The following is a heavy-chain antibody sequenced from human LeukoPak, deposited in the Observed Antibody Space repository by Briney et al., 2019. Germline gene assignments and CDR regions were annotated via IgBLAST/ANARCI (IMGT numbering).Heavy chain of an antibody. J-gene: IGHJ5*02. Sequence: GGSVRLSCAASGFTFSSYSMNWARQAPGKGLEWVSYISTSSNTIHYADSVKGRFTISRDNAKNSLYLQMNSLRDDDTAVYYCARDRGTSGYLPWGKGTVDTVSS. V-gene: IGHV3-48*02. D-gene: IGHD3-22*01. CDR3: ARDRGTSGYLP. CDR2: ISTSSNTI. CDR1: GFTFSSYS.